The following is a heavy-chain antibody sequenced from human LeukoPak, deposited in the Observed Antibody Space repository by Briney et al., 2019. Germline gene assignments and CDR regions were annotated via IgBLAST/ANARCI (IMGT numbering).Heavy chain of an antibody. CDR1: GASIRSGDYY. J-gene: IGHJ4*02. Sequence: PSQTLSLTCTVSGASIRSGDYYWSWIRQPPGKGLEWIGYIYYSGSTYYNPSLKSRISISEDTSKNHFSLKLSSVTAADTAVYYCARAHGDYSDSSGPYYFDHWGQGTLVTVSS. V-gene: IGHV4-30-4*01. CDR2: IYYSGST. D-gene: IGHD3-22*01. CDR3: ARAHGDYSDSSGPYYFDH.